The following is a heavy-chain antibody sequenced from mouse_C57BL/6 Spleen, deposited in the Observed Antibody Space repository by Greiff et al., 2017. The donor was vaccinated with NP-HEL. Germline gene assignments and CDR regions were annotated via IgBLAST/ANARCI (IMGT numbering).Heavy chain of an antibody. CDR3: GGDYYWYFDV. CDR2: IWSGGST. Sequence: QVQLQQSGPGLVQPSQSLSITCTVSGFSLTSYGVHWVRQSPGKGLEWLGVIWSGGSTDYNAAFISRLSISKDNSKSQVFFKMNSLQADDTAIYYCGGDYYWYFDVWGTGTTVTVSS. D-gene: IGHD2-4*01. V-gene: IGHV2-2*01. J-gene: IGHJ1*03. CDR1: GFSLTSYG.